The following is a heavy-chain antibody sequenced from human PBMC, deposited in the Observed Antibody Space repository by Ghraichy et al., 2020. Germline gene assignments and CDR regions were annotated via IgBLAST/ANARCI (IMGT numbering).Heavy chain of an antibody. CDR1: GFTVSSNY. CDR2: IYSGGTT. Sequence: GGSLRLSCAASGFTVSSNYMTWVRQAPGKGLEWVSVIYSGGTTYYADSVKGRFTISRHNSKNTLYLQMNSLRAEDTAVYYCARDNQRGSGNYYKTGAFDIWGQGTMVTVSS. V-gene: IGHV3-53*04. D-gene: IGHD3-10*01. CDR3: ARDNQRGSGNYYKTGAFDI. J-gene: IGHJ3*02.